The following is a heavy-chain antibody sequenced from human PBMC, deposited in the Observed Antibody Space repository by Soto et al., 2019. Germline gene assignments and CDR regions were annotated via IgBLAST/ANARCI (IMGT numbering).Heavy chain of an antibody. D-gene: IGHD3-22*01. CDR3: ASLLGDYYDSSGPFDY. V-gene: IGHV4-59*04. CDR1: GGSISSYY. Sequence: SETLSLTCTVSGGSISSYYWSWIRQPPGKGLEWIGSIYYSGSTYYNPSLKSRVTMSVDTSKNQFSLKLSSVTAADTAVYYCASLLGDYYDSSGPFDYWGQGTLVTVSS. J-gene: IGHJ4*02. CDR2: IYYSGST.